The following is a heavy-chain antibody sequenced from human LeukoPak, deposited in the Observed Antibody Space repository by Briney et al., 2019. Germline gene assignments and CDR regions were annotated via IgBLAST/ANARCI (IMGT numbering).Heavy chain of an antibody. CDR2: ISSSSSYT. J-gene: IGHJ3*02. Sequence: GGSLRLSCAASGFTFSDYYMSWIRQAPGKGLEWISYISSSSSYTNYADSVKGRFTISRDNAKNSLYLQMNSLRAEDTAVYYCARGFYSGSYSVPFDIWGQGTMVTVSS. CDR1: GFTFSDYY. CDR3: ARGFYSGSYSVPFDI. V-gene: IGHV3-11*05. D-gene: IGHD1-26*01.